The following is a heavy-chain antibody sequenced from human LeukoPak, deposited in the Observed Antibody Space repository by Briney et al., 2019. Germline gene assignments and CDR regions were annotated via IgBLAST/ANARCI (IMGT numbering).Heavy chain of an antibody. CDR2: IYYSGST. Sequence: PSETLSLTCAVYGGSFSGYYWGWIRQPPGKGLEWIGSIYYSGSTYYNPSLKSRVTISVDTSKNQFSLKLSSVTAADTAVYYCARDEGHQEGLIQLYYYYYMDVWGKGTTVTVSS. J-gene: IGHJ6*03. CDR3: ARDEGHQEGLIQLYYYYYMDV. D-gene: IGHD5-18*01. V-gene: IGHV4-34*01. CDR1: GGSFSGYY.